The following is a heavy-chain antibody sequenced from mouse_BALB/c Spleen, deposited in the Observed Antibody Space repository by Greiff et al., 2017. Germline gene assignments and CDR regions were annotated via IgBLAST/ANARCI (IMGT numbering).Heavy chain of an antibody. D-gene: IGHD2-10*02. Sequence: VMLVESGAELVRPGVSVKISCKGSGYTFTDYAMHWVKQSHAKSLEWIGVISTYYGDASYNQKFKGKATMTVDKSSSTAYMELARLTSEDSAIYYCATYGNYYAMDYWGQGTSVTVSS. CDR2: ISTYYGDA. CDR3: ATYGNYYAMDY. V-gene: IGHV1S137*01. J-gene: IGHJ4*01. CDR1: GYTFTDYA.